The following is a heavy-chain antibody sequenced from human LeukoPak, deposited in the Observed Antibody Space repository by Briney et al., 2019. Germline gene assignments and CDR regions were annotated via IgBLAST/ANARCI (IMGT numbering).Heavy chain of an antibody. CDR2: IYYSGST. CDR3: ARGIPVYGVIMIYYSYYMDV. Sequence: PSETLSLTCTVSGGSISSGDYYWSWIRQPPGKGLEWIGYIYYSGSTYYNPSLKSRVTISVDTSKNQFSLKLNSVTAADTAVYYCARGIPVYGVIMIYYSYYMDVWGKGTTVTVSS. J-gene: IGHJ6*03. V-gene: IGHV4-30-4*08. D-gene: IGHD3-3*01. CDR1: GGSISSGDYY.